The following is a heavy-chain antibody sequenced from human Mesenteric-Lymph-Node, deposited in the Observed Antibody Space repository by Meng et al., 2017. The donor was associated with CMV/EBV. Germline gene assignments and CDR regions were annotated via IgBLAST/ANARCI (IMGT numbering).Heavy chain of an antibody. CDR3: ARHQRWLKSEGGFNY. Sequence: VQLQEWGAGLLKSSEALSLTCAVYGGSFSGYYWSWIRQPPGKGLGLIGEINHSGSTNYNPSLKSRVTISVDTSKNQFSLKLSSVTAAGTAVYYCARHQRWLKSEGGFNYWGQGTLVTVSS. CDR2: INHSGST. J-gene: IGHJ4*02. V-gene: IGHV4-34*01. CDR1: GGSFSGYY. D-gene: IGHD4-23*01.